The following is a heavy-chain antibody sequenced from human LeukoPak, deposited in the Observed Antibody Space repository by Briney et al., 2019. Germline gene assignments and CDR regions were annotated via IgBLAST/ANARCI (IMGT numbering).Heavy chain of an antibody. J-gene: IGHJ4*02. D-gene: IGHD6-13*01. V-gene: IGHV3-23*01. CDR1: GFTFSSYA. Sequence: GGSLRLSCAASGFTFSSYAMSWVRQAPGKGLEWVSAISGSGGSTYYADPVKGRFTISRDNSKNTLYLQMNSLRAEDTAVYYCAKGRQQLVFWYFDYWGQGTLVTVFS. CDR2: ISGSGGST. CDR3: AKGRQQLVFWYFDY.